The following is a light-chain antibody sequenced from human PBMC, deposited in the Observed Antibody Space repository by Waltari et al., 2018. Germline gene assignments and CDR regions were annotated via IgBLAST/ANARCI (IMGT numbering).Light chain of an antibody. CDR2: GAS. J-gene: IGKJ4*01. Sequence: EIVMTQSPATLSVSPGERASLSCRASQSIDKHLAWYQQKPGQPLRLLIYGASNRATDIPARFSASASGRDFTLTISSLQSEDFVVYYCQQYSTWPRVTFGGGTKVEIK. CDR1: QSIDKH. V-gene: IGKV3-15*01. CDR3: QQYSTWPRVT.